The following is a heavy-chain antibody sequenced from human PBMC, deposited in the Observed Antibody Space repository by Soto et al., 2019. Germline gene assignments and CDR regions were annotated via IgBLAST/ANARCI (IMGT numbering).Heavy chain of an antibody. CDR1: GFTFSKYA. J-gene: IGHJ4*02. Sequence: GGSLRPSCAASGFTFSKYAMSWVRQPPGKGLEWVSAISPSASDTLYADSVKGRFTISRDNSQNTLFLQMTSLRADDTAVYYCAKGGYTFAYEWGQGALVTVSP. D-gene: IGHD5-18*01. V-gene: IGHV3-23*01. CDR3: AKGGYTFAYE. CDR2: ISPSASDT.